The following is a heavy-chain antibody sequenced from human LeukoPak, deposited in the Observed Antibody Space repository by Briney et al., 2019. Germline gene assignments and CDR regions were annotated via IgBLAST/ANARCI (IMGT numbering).Heavy chain of an antibody. D-gene: IGHD3-10*01. J-gene: IGHJ6*02. CDR2: IIPIFGTA. Sequence: SVKVSCKASGGTFSSYAISWVRQAPGQGLEWMGGIIPIFGTANYAQKFQGRVTITTDESTSTAYMELSSLRSEDTAVYYCARDLHGTAVGVRWLDVWGQGTTVTVSS. CDR1: GGTFSSYA. V-gene: IGHV1-69*05. CDR3: ARDLHGTAVGVRWLDV.